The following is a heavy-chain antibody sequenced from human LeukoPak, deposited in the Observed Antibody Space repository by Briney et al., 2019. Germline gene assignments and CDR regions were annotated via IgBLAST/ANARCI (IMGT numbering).Heavy chain of an antibody. J-gene: IGHJ6*02. Sequence: GGSLRLSCATSGFTVSSNYMSRVRQAPGKGLEWVSVIYSGGSTYYADSVKGRFTISRDNSKNTLYLQMNSLRAEDTAVYYCARGRHGDYVYYGMDVWGQGTTVTVSS. D-gene: IGHD4-17*01. CDR2: IYSGGST. CDR3: ARGRHGDYVYYGMDV. CDR1: GFTVSSNY. V-gene: IGHV3-53*01.